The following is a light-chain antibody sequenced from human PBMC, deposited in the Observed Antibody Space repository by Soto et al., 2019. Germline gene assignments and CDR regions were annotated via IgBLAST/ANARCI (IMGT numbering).Light chain of an antibody. CDR2: AAS. CDR3: QQSYSTTWT. J-gene: IGKJ1*01. CDR1: QGISTY. Sequence: NPLTQPPSSRSGSSGDGVTITCRASQGISTYLNWYQQKPGKAPKLLIYAASSLQSGVPSRFSGSGSETDFTLTISSLQPEDFATYSCQQSYSTTWTFGQGTKVDI. V-gene: IGKV1-39*01.